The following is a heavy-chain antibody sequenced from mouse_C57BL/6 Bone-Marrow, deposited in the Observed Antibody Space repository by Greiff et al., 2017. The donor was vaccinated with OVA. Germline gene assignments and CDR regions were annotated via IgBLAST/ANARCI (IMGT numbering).Heavy chain of an antibody. CDR2: IYPRSGNT. D-gene: IGHD1-1*01. J-gene: IGHJ3*01. CDR3: APPLTTVPPFAY. Sequence: QVQLQQSGAELARPGASVKLSCKASGYTFTSYGISWVKQRTGQGLEWIGEIYPRSGNTYYNEKFKGKATLTADKSSSTAYMELRSLTSEDSAVYFCAPPLTTVPPFAYWGQGTLVTVSA. V-gene: IGHV1-81*01. CDR1: GYTFTSYG.